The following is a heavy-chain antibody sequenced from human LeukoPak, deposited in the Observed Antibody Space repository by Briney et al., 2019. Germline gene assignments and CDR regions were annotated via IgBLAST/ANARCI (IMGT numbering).Heavy chain of an antibody. V-gene: IGHV4-31*03. CDR1: GGSISSGGYY. Sequence: SQTLPLTCTVSGGSISSGGYYWSWIRQHPGKGLEWIGYIYYSGSTYYNPSLKSRVTISVDTSKNQFSLKLSSVTAADTAVYYCARAPYYYDSSGLFDPWGQGTLVTVSS. CDR2: IYYSGST. CDR3: ARAPYYYDSSGLFDP. J-gene: IGHJ5*02. D-gene: IGHD3-22*01.